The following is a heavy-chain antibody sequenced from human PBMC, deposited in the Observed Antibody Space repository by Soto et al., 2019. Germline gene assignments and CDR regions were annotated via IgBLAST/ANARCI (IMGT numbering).Heavy chain of an antibody. D-gene: IGHD4-17*01. CDR2: INGYNGHT. Sequence: QVHLVQSGPEVKMRGASLKVSCKASGYTFTSYGITWVRQAPGQGLEWMGWINGYNGHTKYAQKLQGRVTMTTDTTTSTAFMELRSLRADDTAVYYCARYFVNDYGDPGWLDPWGQGTLVTVSS. CDR3: ARYFVNDYGDPGWLDP. V-gene: IGHV1-18*01. CDR1: GYTFTSYG. J-gene: IGHJ5*02.